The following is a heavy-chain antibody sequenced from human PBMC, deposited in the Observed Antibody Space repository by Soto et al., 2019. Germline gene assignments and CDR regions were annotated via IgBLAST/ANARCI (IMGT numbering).Heavy chain of an antibody. V-gene: IGHV4-39*01. Sequence: SETLSLTCTVSGGSISSSSYYWGWIRQPPGKGLEWIGSIYYSGSTYYNPSLKSRVTISVDTSKNQFSLKLSSVTAADTAVYYCARADDILTGYAPYYGMDVWGQGTTVTV. CDR3: ARADDILTGYAPYYGMDV. D-gene: IGHD3-9*01. CDR1: GGSISSSSYY. CDR2: IYYSGST. J-gene: IGHJ6*02.